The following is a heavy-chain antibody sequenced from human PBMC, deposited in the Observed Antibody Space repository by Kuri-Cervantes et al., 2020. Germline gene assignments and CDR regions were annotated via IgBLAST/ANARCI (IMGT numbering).Heavy chain of an antibody. CDR1: GYTFTSYD. J-gene: IGHJ4*02. CDR2: MNPNSGNT. D-gene: IGHD2-8*01. Sequence: ASVKVSCKASGYTFTSYDINWVRQATGQGLEWMGWMNPNSGNTGYAQKFQGRVTMTRNTSISTAYMELSSLRSEDTAVYYCARDQDCTNGICIPDFWGQGTLVTVSS. V-gene: IGHV1-8*02. CDR3: ARDQDCTNGICIPDF.